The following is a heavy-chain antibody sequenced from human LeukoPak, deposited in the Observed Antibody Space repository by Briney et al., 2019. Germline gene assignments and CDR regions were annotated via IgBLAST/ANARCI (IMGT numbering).Heavy chain of an antibody. Sequence: GGSLRLSCAASGFSFDDYAMHWVRQAPGKGLEWASLISGDGGSTYYADSVKGRFPISRDNSKNSVYLQMNSLRTEAAALYYCVKEAIFGAVIRWFDPWGQGTLVTVSS. CDR3: VKEAIFGAVIRWFDP. V-gene: IGHV3-43*02. J-gene: IGHJ5*02. CDR2: ISGDGGST. CDR1: GFSFDDYA. D-gene: IGHD3-3*01.